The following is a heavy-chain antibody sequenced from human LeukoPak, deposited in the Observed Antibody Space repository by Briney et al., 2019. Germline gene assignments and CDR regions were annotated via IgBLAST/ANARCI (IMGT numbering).Heavy chain of an antibody. Sequence: SQTLSLTCTVSGGSISSGSYYWSWIRQPAGKGLEWIGRIYTSGSTNYNPSLKSRVTISVDTSKNQFSLKLSSATAAGTAVYYCARDGDWSTPFDYWGQGTLVTVSS. V-gene: IGHV4-61*02. CDR2: IYTSGST. CDR1: GGSISSGSYY. D-gene: IGHD3/OR15-3a*01. J-gene: IGHJ4*02. CDR3: ARDGDWSTPFDY.